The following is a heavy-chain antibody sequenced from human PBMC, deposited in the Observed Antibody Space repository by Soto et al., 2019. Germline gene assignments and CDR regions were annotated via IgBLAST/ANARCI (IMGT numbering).Heavy chain of an antibody. CDR2: IYASGST. CDR1: GGSISTYY. Sequence: SETLSLTCTVSGGSISTYYWSWIRQPAGKGLEWIGRIYASGSTNYNPSLKSRATMSVATSKNQFSLKLSSVTAADTAVYYCARGGMVIIPTATAFDYWGQGTLVTVSS. CDR3: ARGGMVIIPTATAFDY. J-gene: IGHJ4*02. V-gene: IGHV4-4*07. D-gene: IGHD2-2*01.